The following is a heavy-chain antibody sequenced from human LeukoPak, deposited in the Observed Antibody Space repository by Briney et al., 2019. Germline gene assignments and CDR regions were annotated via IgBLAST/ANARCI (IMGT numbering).Heavy chain of an antibody. CDR2: XNPNSGNT. D-gene: IGHD3-10*01. CDR1: GYTFTSYD. J-gene: IGHJ5*02. Sequence: ASVKVSCKASGYTFTSYDINWVRQATGQGLEWXXXXNPNSGNTGYAQXFQGRVTMTRNTSISTAYMELSSLRSEDTAVYYCARDPMVRGVITSWFDPWGQGTLVTVSS. V-gene: IGHV1-8*01. CDR3: ARDPMVRGVITSWFDP.